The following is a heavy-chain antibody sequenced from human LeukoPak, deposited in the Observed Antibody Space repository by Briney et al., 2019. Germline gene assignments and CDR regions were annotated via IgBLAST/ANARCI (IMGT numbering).Heavy chain of an antibody. CDR3: AKPSTRLTYYFDY. D-gene: IGHD1-14*01. J-gene: IGHJ4*02. CDR2: ISGSGGST. CDR1: GFTFSSYA. V-gene: IGHV3-23*01. Sequence: GGSLRLSCAASGFTFSSYAMSWGRQAPGKGLEWVSAISGSGGSTYYADSVKGRFTISRDNSKNTLYLQMNSLRAEDTAVYYCAKPSTRLTYYFDYWGQGTLVTVSS.